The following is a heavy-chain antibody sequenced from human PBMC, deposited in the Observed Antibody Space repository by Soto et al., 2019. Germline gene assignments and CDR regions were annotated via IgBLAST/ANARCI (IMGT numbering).Heavy chain of an antibody. CDR2: IYPDDSDI. D-gene: IGHD3-3*01. CDR3: ARGGGTILAPLP. J-gene: IGHJ5*02. V-gene: IGHV5-51*01. CDR1: GYDFATFW. Sequence: GQSLKFSCKASGYDFATFWIVWVRQLPGKGLEWMGVIYPDDSDITYSPPFQGQVTMTSDTSIRTAYMDLSNLRSDDTAVYYCARGGGTILAPLPWGWGTLVTVSS.